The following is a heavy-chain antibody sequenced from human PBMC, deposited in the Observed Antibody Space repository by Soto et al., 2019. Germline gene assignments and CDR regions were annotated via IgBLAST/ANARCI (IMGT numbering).Heavy chain of an antibody. J-gene: IGHJ3*01. V-gene: IGHV3-7*04. CDR3: ARGDNNKNSGPFSDAFDV. CDR1: GFTFSNYW. Sequence: GGSLRLSCAASGFTFSNYWMSWVRQAPGKGLEWVANIKQDGSEKWYMDSVKGRFTISRDNAKKSLFLQMNSLRVEDTAVYYCARGDNNKNSGPFSDAFDVWAQGTLVPLSS. D-gene: IGHD5-12*01. CDR2: IKQDGSEK.